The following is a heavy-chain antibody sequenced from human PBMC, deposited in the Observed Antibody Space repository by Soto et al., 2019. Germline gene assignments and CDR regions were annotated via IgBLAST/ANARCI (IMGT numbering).Heavy chain of an antibody. CDR2: IKQDGSEK. D-gene: IGHD6-13*01. CDR3: ARDLSSSWPFDAFDI. J-gene: IGHJ3*02. V-gene: IGHV3-7*01. Sequence: EVQLVESGGGLVQPGGSLRLSCAASGFTFSSYWMSWVRQAPGKGLVWVANIKQDGSEKYYVDSVKGRFTISRDNAKNSLYLQMNSLRAEDTAVYYCARDLSSSWPFDAFDIWGQGTMVTVSS. CDR1: GFTFSSYW.